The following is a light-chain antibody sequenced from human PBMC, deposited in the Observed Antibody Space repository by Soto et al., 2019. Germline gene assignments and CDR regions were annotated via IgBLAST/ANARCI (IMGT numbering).Light chain of an antibody. V-gene: IGLV2-14*01. Sequence: QSALTQPASVSGSPGQSITISCTGTSSDVGGYNYVSWYQQHPGKAPKLMIYDVSNRPSGVSNRFSGSKSGNTASLTISGLQAEDEADYYCSSSTSSSTRHVVFGGGTKLTVL. CDR3: SSSTSSSTRHVV. CDR1: SSDVGGYNY. J-gene: IGLJ2*01. CDR2: DVS.